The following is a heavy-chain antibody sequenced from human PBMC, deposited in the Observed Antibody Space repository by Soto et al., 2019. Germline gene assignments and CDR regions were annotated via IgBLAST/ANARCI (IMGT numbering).Heavy chain of an antibody. V-gene: IGHV4-31*03. CDR1: GDSMATGGHY. J-gene: IGHJ4*02. Sequence: SETLSLTCTVSGDSMATGGHYYNWIRQVPGKGLEWIGYVYYSGATHYTPSLRARATISRDASKNQFSLRLISVTAADTALYYCARDKDLQPTVWGFWGQGIQVTVSS. CDR2: VYYSGAT. D-gene: IGHD3-16*01. CDR3: ARDKDLQPTVWGF.